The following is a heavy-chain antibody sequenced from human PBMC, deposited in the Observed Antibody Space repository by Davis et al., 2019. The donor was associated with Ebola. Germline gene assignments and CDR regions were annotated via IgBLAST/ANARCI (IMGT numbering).Heavy chain of an antibody. D-gene: IGHD6-13*01. CDR3: AKRGRIAAAGLDY. CDR1: GFTFSYYW. J-gene: IGHJ4*02. V-gene: IGHV3-23*01. Sequence: GESLKISCAASGFTFSYYWMHWVRQAPGKGLEWVSAISGSGGSTYYADSVKGRFTISRDNSKNTLYLQMNSLRAEDTAVYYCAKRGRIAAAGLDYWGQGTLVTVSS. CDR2: ISGSGGST.